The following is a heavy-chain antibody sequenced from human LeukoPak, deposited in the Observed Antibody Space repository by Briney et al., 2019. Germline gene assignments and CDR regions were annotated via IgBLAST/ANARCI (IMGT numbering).Heavy chain of an antibody. Sequence: SETLSLTCTVSGGSISSYYWSWIRKPPGKGLEWIGYIYYSGSTNYNPSLKSRVTISVDTSKNQFSLKLSSVTAADTAVYYCARETYYYDSSGSNWFDPWGQGTLVTVSS. D-gene: IGHD3-22*01. V-gene: IGHV4-59*01. CDR2: IYYSGST. CDR1: GGSISSYY. J-gene: IGHJ5*02. CDR3: ARETYYYDSSGSNWFDP.